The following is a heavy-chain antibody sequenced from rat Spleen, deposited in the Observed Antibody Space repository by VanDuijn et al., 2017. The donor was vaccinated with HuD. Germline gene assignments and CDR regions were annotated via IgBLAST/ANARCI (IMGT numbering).Heavy chain of an antibody. CDR1: GFSLTSYG. Sequence: QVQMKETGPGLVQTTQTLSVTCTVSGFSLTSYGVHWVRQAPGKGLEWMGIIWGDGSTNYNSALKSRLSISRDTSKSQVFLTMNSLQTDDTAVYYCAEMSGSENYWGQGVMVTVSS. V-gene: IGHV2-77*01. CDR3: AEMSGSENY. CDR2: IWGDGST. D-gene: IGHD1-4*01. J-gene: IGHJ2*01.